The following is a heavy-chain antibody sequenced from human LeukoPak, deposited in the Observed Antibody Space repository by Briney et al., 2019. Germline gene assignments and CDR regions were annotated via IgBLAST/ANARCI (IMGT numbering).Heavy chain of an antibody. J-gene: IGHJ4*02. Sequence: PGGSLRLSCAASGFTFSSYSMNWVRQAPGKGLEWVSSISSSSSYIYYADSVKGRFTISRDNAKNSLYLQMNSLRAEDTAVYYCARGDGFREYLSPPRTWGQGTLVTVSS. D-gene: IGHD2/OR15-2a*01. CDR2: ISSSSSYI. CDR3: ARGDGFREYLSPPRT. V-gene: IGHV3-21*01. CDR1: GFTFSSYS.